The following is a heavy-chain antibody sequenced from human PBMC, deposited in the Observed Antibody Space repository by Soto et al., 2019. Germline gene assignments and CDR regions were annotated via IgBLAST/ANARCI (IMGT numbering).Heavy chain of an antibody. CDR1: GYTFTSCD. CDR3: ARVGGGYELMGHYYYYYGMDV. J-gene: IGHJ6*02. V-gene: IGHV1-8*01. D-gene: IGHD5-12*01. CDR2: MNPNSGNT. Sequence: ASVKVSCKASGYTFTSCDINWVRQATGQGLEWMGWMNPNSGNTGYAQKFQGRVTMTRNTSISTAYMELSSLRSEDTAVYYCARVGGGYELMGHYYYYYGMDVWGQGTTVTVSS.